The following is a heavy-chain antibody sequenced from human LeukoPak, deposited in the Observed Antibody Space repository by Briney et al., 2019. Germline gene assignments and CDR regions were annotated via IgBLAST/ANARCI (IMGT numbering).Heavy chain of an antibody. D-gene: IGHD3-22*01. CDR3: AKDGYDDYYDSSGYYNY. CDR2: IRYDGSNK. J-gene: IGHJ4*02. V-gene: IGHV3-30*02. Sequence: GGSLRLSCTTSGFTLSSYGMHRVRQAPGKGLEWVAFIRYDGSNKYYADSVKGRFTISRDNSKNTLYLQMNSLRAEDTAVYYCAKDGYDDYYDSSGYYNYWGQGTLVTVSS. CDR1: GFTLSSYG.